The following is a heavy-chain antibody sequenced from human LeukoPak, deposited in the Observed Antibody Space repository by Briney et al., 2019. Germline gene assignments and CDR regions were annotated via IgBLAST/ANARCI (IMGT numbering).Heavy chain of an antibody. CDR3: ARGRIVVVPAAKKRYYMDV. D-gene: IGHD2-2*01. CDR2: INHSGST. J-gene: IGHJ6*03. CDR1: GGSFSGYY. Sequence: PSEALSLTCAVYGGSFSGYYWSWIRQPPGKGLEWIGEINHSGSTNYNPSLESRATISVDTSKNQFSLKLSSVTAADTAVYYCARGRIVVVPAAKKRYYMDVWGKGTTVTVSS. V-gene: IGHV4-34*01.